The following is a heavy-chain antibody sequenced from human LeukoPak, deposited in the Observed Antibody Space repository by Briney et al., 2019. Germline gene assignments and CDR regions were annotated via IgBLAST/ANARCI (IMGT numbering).Heavy chain of an antibody. J-gene: IGHJ5*02. CDR3: ARDWIAAAGDAFDP. D-gene: IGHD6-13*01. CDR1: GYTFISYS. V-gene: IGHV7-4-1*02. CDR2: INTNTGNP. Sequence: ASVKVSCKASGYTFISYSMNWVRQAPGQGLEWMGWINTNTGNPTYAQGFTGRFVFSLDTSVSTAYLQISSLKAEDTAVYYCARDWIAAAGDAFDPWGQGTLVTVSS.